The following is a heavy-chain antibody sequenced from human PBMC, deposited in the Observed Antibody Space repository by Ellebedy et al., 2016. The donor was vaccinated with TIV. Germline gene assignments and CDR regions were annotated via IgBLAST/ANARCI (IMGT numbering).Heavy chain of an antibody. V-gene: IGHV4/OR15-8*01. D-gene: IGHD4-17*01. CDR3: ARGDPSTTIDH. CDR2: IYHSGSA. CDR1: GGPISTTNW. Sequence: MPSETLSLTCGVSGGPISTTNWWRWVRQAPGKGLEWIGEIYHSGSANYNPSLKSRATLSIAQSKNPFSRKLTSVTAADTAGYFWARGDPSTTIDHWGQGILVTVSS. J-gene: IGHJ5*02.